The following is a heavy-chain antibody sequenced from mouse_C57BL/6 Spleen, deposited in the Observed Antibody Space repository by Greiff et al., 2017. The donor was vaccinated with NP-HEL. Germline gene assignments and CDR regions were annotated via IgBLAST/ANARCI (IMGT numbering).Heavy chain of an antibody. D-gene: IGHD1-1*01. Sequence: VQLQQSGPELVRPGVSVKISCKASGYTFTDYAMHWVKQSHAQSLEWIGVISTYNGDASYNQKFKDKATMTVDKSSSTAYMQLARLTSEDSAVYYCARDVLYGSSFYAMDYWGQGTSVTVSS. V-gene: IGHV1-67*01. CDR1: GYTFTDYA. CDR3: ARDVLYGSSFYAMDY. CDR2: ISTYNGDA. J-gene: IGHJ4*01.